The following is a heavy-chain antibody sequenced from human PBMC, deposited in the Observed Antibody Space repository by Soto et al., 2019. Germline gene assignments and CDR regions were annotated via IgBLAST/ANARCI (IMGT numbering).Heavy chain of an antibody. CDR3: ARQRLDDAFHI. V-gene: IGHV4-31*03. CDR1: GGPVYSDGHY. D-gene: IGHD1-1*01. Sequence: TLSLTCTVSGGPVYSDGHYWSWLRQHPGQGLEWIGYIYYGGTTYYNPSLRSRVTISLDRSQNQFSLRLTSVTAADTAVFYCARQRLDDAFHICGRGTMVTVSS. J-gene: IGHJ3*02. CDR2: IYYGGTT.